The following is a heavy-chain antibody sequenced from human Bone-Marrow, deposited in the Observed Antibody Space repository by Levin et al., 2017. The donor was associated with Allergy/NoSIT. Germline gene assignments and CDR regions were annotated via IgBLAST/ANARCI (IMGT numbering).Heavy chain of an antibody. V-gene: IGHV3-13*01. CDR3: VRDFRRRTRMSSSHYSNYGMDV. CDR2: VDFAGDT. D-gene: IGHD6-13*01. CDR1: GFNFYSYE. J-gene: IGHJ6*02. Sequence: GGSLRLSCAASGFNFYSYEFHWVRQPMGKGLEWVSTVDFAGDTYYADSVKGRFTISRQNAENSLYLQMNSLRAGDTAVYYCVRDFRRRTRMSSSHYSNYGMDVWGQGTTVIVSS.